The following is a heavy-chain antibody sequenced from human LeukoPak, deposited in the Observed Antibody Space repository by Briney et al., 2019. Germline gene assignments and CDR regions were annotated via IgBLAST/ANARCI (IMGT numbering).Heavy chain of an antibody. CDR2: VYTSGST. J-gene: IGHJ6*03. V-gene: IGHV4-4*07. CDR3: ASASNWKHPWGYYYMDV. Sequence: PSETLSLTCTVSGDSMSSYYWNWIRQPAGKGLEWVGHVYTSGSTNYNPSLKSRVTMSVDTSNNQFSLKLSSVTAADTAVYYCASASNWKHPWGYYYMDVWGKGTTVTISS. D-gene: IGHD1-1*01. CDR1: GDSMSSYY.